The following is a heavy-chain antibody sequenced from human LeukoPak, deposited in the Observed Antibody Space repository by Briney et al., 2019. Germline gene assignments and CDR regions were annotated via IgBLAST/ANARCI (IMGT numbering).Heavy chain of an antibody. Sequence: SETLSLTCTVSGGSISSYYWSWIRQPPGKGLEWIGYIYYSGSTNYNPSLKSRVTISVDTSKNQFSLKLSSVTAADTAVYYCARLLIAAASCWFDPWGQGTLVTVSS. CDR2: IYYSGST. J-gene: IGHJ5*02. CDR1: GGSISSYY. D-gene: IGHD6-25*01. CDR3: ARLLIAAASCWFDP. V-gene: IGHV4-59*01.